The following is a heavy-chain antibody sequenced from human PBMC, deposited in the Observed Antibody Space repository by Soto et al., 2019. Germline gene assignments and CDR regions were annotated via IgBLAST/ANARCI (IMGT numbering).Heavy chain of an antibody. CDR3: ASLLDNLSYYYYGIDV. CDR1: GYSSTSYW. CDR2: IDPSDSYT. J-gene: IGHJ6*02. D-gene: IGHD3-3*01. V-gene: IGHV5-10-1*01. Sequence: GESLKISCKGSGYSSTSYWISWVRQMPGKGLEWTGRIDPSDSYTNYSPSFQGHVTISADKSISTAYLQWSSLKASDTAMYYCASLLDNLSYYYYGIDVWGQGTTVTVSS.